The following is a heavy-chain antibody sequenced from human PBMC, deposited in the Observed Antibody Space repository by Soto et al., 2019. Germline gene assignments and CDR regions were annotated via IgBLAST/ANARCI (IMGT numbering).Heavy chain of an antibody. Sequence: EVQLLESGGGLVQPGGSLRLSCAVSGFTFSNYAMSWVRQAPGKGLEWVSAVTASGGSTFYADSVKGRFTISRDNSENTLLLQMNSLRAEGTAVYYCAKGWMATVTFSDYWGQGTLVTVSS. J-gene: IGHJ4*02. CDR2: VTASGGST. CDR3: AKGWMATVTFSDY. CDR1: GFTFSNYA. D-gene: IGHD4-17*01. V-gene: IGHV3-23*01.